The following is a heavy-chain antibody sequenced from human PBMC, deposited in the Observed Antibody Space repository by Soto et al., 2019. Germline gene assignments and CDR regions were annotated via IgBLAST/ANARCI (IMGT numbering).Heavy chain of an antibody. V-gene: IGHV4-34*01. Sequence: LETLSLTCAVYGGSCSGYYWSWIRQPPGKGLEWIGEINHSGSTNYNPSLKSRVTISVDTSKNQFSLKLSSVTAADTAVYYCARVGPWNYYDSSGYYHAFDIWGQGTMVTVSS. D-gene: IGHD3-22*01. J-gene: IGHJ3*02. CDR3: ARVGPWNYYDSSGYYHAFDI. CDR1: GGSCSGYY. CDR2: INHSGST.